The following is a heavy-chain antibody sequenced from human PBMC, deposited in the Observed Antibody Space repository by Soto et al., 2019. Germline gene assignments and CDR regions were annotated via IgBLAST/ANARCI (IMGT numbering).Heavy chain of an antibody. CDR2: IYYSGST. D-gene: IGHD5-18*01. CDR1: GGSMSSYY. Sequence: QVQLQESGPGLVKPSETLSLTCTVSGGSMSSYYWSRIRQPPGKGLAWIGYIYYSGSTNYNPSLKSRVTISVDTSKNQFSLKLSSVTAADTAVYYCARDGGYSYGLDYWGQGTLVTVSS. CDR3: ARDGGYSYGLDY. V-gene: IGHV4-59*01. J-gene: IGHJ4*02.